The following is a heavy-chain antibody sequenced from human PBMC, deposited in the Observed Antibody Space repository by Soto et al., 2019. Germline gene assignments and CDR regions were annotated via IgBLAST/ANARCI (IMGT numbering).Heavy chain of an antibody. Sequence: LRLSCAASGFTFSSYSMNWVRQAPGKGLEWVSSISSSSSYIYYADSVKGRFTISRDNAKNSLYLQMNSLRAEDTAVYYCAREMYSSSSLYYYYYGMDVWGQGTTVTVSS. J-gene: IGHJ6*02. CDR1: GFTFSSYS. D-gene: IGHD6-6*01. CDR3: AREMYSSSSLYYYYYGMDV. V-gene: IGHV3-21*01. CDR2: ISSSSSYI.